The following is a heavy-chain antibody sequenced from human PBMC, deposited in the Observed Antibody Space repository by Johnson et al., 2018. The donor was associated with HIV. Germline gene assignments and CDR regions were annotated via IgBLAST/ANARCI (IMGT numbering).Heavy chain of an antibody. CDR3: ARESGGQYDAFDI. CDR1: GFTFSSYG. D-gene: IGHD3-16*01. V-gene: IGHV3-NL1*01. CDR2: ISGIGGST. J-gene: IGHJ3*02. Sequence: QVQLVESGGGVVQPGQSLRLSCAASGFTFSSYGMHWVRQAPGKGLEWVSAISGIGGSTYYADSVKGRFTISRDNSKNTLYLQMNSLRAEDTAVYYCARESGGQYDAFDIWGQGTMVTVSS.